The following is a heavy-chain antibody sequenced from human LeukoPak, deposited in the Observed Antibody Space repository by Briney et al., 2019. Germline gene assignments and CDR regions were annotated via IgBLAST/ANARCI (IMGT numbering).Heavy chain of an antibody. D-gene: IGHD3-22*01. CDR2: IYYSGST. J-gene: IGHJ3*02. CDR1: GYSISSSNW. Sequence: SDTLSLTCAVSGYSISSSNWWGWIRQPPGKGLEWIGYIYYSGSTYYNPSLKSRVTMSVDTSKNQFSLKLSSVTAVDTAVYYCARTGNGGHYYDSSGYHKNAFDIWGQGTVVTVSS. V-gene: IGHV4-28*01. CDR3: ARTGNGGHYYDSSGYHKNAFDI.